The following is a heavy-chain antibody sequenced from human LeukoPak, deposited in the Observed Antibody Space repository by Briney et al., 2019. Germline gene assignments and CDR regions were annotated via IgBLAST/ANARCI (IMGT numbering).Heavy chain of an antibody. CDR1: GGSISTYY. Sequence: KPSETLSLTCTVSGGSISTYYWTWIRQPPGRGLEWIGYIYYSGITNYNPSLKSRVTMSVDPSRNQFSLRLNSVTAADTAVYYCARRLAVTGRYYSDYWGQGTLVTVSS. V-gene: IGHV4-59*01. CDR3: ARRLAVTGRYYSDY. CDR2: IYYSGIT. D-gene: IGHD6-13*01. J-gene: IGHJ4*02.